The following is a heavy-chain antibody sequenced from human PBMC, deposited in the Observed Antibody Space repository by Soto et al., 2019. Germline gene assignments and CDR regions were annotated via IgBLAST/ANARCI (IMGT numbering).Heavy chain of an antibody. CDR3: ARGVGSSWPSYYYYGMDV. Sequence: GSLRLSCAASGFTFSSYEMNWVRQAPGKGLEWVSYISSSGSTIYYADSVKGRFTISRDNAKNSLYLQMNSLRAEDTAVYYCARGVGSSWPSYYYYGMDVWGQGTTVTVSS. D-gene: IGHD6-13*01. J-gene: IGHJ6*02. CDR2: ISSSGSTI. V-gene: IGHV3-48*03. CDR1: GFTFSSYE.